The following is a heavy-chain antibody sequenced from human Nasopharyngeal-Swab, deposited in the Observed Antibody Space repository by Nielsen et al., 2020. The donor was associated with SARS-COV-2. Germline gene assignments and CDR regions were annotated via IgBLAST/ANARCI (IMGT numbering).Heavy chain of an antibody. Sequence: WIRQPPGEGVEWIGEINHSGSTNYNPSLKRRVTISVDTSKNQFSLKLSSMTAADTAVYYCARGTLQDYWGQGTLVTVSS. CDR2: INHSGST. J-gene: IGHJ4*02. D-gene: IGHD1-1*01. V-gene: IGHV4-34*01. CDR3: ARGTLQDY.